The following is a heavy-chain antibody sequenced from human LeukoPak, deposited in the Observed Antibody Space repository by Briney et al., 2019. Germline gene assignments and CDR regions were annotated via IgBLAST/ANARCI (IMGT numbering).Heavy chain of an antibody. D-gene: IGHD2-15*01. CDR3: ARVLLPLGIDV. Sequence: TGGSLRLSCAASGFTFSSYSMNWVRQAPGKGLEWGSYISGSSSTIYYADSVKGRFTISRDNGKNTLYLQMNSLRAEDTAVYYCARVLLPLGIDVWGQGTTVTVSS. V-gene: IGHV3-48*01. J-gene: IGHJ6*02. CDR1: GFTFSSYS. CDR2: ISGSSSTI.